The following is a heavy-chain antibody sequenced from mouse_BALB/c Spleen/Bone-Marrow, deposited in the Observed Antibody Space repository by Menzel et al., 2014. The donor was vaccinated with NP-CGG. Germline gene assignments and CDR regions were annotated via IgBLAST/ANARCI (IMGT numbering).Heavy chain of an antibody. CDR1: GFDFXRYW. CDR2: INPDSSTI. D-gene: IGHD1-1*01. V-gene: IGHV4-1*02. J-gene: IGHJ2*01. Sequence: EVKLMESGGGLVQPGGSLKISCAASGFDFXRYWMSWVRQAPGKGLEWIGEINPDSSTINYTPSLKAKFIISRDNAKNTLCLQMSKVRSEDTAHYYCARQGYYGSSDYWGQGTTLTVSS. CDR3: ARQGYYGSSDY.